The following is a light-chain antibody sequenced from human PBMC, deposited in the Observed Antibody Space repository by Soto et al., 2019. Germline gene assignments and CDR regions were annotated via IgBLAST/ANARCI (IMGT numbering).Light chain of an antibody. Sequence: DVQMTQSPSSLSASVGDRVTITCRASRDISSSLAWYQQKPGKVPKLLIYAASTLHAGVQSRFSGSGSGTFFTLTTNSLQPEHVATYYCQKYNSAPNTFGRGTRLEI. J-gene: IGKJ2*01. V-gene: IGKV1-27*01. CDR3: QKYNSAPNT. CDR2: AAS. CDR1: RDISSS.